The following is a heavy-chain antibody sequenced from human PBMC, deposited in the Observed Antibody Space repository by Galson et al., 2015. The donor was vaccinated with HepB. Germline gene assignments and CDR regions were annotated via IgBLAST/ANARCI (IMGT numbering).Heavy chain of an antibody. CDR3: AADRYSSGWFNSYYYMDV. CDR2: IVVGSGNT. V-gene: IGHV1-58*02. J-gene: IGHJ6*03. CDR1: GFTFINSA. D-gene: IGHD6-19*01. Sequence: SVKVSCKASGFTFINSAMQWVRQARGQRLEWIGWIVVGSGNTNYAQKFRERVTITRDMSTSTAYMELSSLRSEDTAVYYCAADRYSSGWFNSYYYMDVWGKGTTVTVSS.